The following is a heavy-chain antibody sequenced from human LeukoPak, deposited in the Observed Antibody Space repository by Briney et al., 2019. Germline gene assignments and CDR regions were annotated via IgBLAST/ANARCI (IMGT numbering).Heavy chain of an antibody. V-gene: IGHV3-48*01. Sequence: GGSLRLSCAASGFTFSSYGMNWVRQAPGKGLEWVSYISGYSSTIYYADSVKGRFTISRDNAKNSLYLQMNSLRAEDTAVYYCARDDNWGYAFDIWGQGTMVTVSS. J-gene: IGHJ3*02. D-gene: IGHD7-27*01. CDR1: GFTFSSYG. CDR3: ARDDNWGYAFDI. CDR2: ISGYSSTI.